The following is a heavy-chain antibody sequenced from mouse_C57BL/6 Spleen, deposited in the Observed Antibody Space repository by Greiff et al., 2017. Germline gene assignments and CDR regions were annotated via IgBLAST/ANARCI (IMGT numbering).Heavy chain of an antibody. CDR2: ISSGSSTI. D-gene: IGHD1-1*01. CDR1: GFTFSDYG. CDR3: ATYYCGSSYYFDY. J-gene: IGHJ2*01. Sequence: EVMLVESGGGLVKPGGSLKLSCAASGFTFSDYGMHWVRQAPEKGLEWVAYISSGSSTIYYADTVKGRFTISRDNAKNTLFLQMTSLKSEDTAMYYCATYYCGSSYYFDYWGQGTTLTVAS. V-gene: IGHV5-17*01.